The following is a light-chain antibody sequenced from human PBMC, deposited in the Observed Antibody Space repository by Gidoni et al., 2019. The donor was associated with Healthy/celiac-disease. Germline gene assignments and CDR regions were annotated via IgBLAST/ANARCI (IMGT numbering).Light chain of an antibody. CDR2: WAS. CDR3: QQYYSTPWP. J-gene: IGKJ1*01. V-gene: IGKV4-1*01. Sequence: DIVMTQSPDSLAVSLGARDTINCKSSQSVLYSSNNKNYLAWYQQKPGQPPKLLIYWASTRESGVPDRFSDSGSGTDFTLTISSLQAEDVAVYYCQQYYSTPWPFGQGTKVEIK. CDR1: QSVLYSSNNKNY.